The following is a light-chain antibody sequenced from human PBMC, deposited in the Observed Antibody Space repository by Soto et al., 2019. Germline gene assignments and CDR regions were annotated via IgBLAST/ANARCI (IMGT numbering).Light chain of an antibody. CDR2: DAS. V-gene: IGKV1-33*01. CDR3: QQYDDLPYT. Sequence: DVQVTQSPSSLSASVGDRVTITCQASQDISNYLNWYQQKVGKAPKLLIYDASNLETGVPSRFGGSGSGTDFTFTITSLQPEDTATYYSQQYDDLPYTFGQGTKLQIK. CDR1: QDISNY. J-gene: IGKJ2*01.